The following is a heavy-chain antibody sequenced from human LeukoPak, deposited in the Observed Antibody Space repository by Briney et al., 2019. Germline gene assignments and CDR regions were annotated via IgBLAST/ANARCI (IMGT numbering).Heavy chain of an antibody. Sequence: SESLSLTCAVYGVSFSSYYWSWVRQPPGKGLEWIGEINHSGSTNYNPSLKSRVTISVDTSKNQFSLKLSSVTAADTAVYYCARPLRFDPWGQGTLVTVSS. CDR3: ARPLRFDP. J-gene: IGHJ5*02. V-gene: IGHV4-34*01. CDR1: GVSFSSYY. CDR2: INHSGST.